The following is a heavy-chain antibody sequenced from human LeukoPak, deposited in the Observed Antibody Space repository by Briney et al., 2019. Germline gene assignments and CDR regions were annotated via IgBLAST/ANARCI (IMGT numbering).Heavy chain of an antibody. Sequence: GESLKISFKGSGYSLTSYWIGWVRQMPGKGLEWMGIIYPGDSDTRYSPSFQGQVTISADKSSSTAYLQWSSLKASDTAMYYCATAAPWVNGDYWVVNPKAYYYMDVWGKGTTVTVSS. V-gene: IGHV5-51*01. CDR1: GYSLTSYW. D-gene: IGHD4-17*01. J-gene: IGHJ6*03. CDR3: ATAAPWVNGDYWVVNPKAYYYMDV. CDR2: IYPGDSDT.